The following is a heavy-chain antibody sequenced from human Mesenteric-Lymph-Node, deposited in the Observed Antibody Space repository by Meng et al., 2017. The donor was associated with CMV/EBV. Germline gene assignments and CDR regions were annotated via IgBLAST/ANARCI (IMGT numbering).Heavy chain of an antibody. CDR3: ARGRHFWSSFYNGNAFDI. D-gene: IGHD3-3*02. V-gene: IGHV4-34*01. CDR1: GSFSDNY. CDR2: IYHNGIT. Sequence: GSFSDNYWSWIRQPPGKGLEWIGEIYHNGITNYNPSLKSRVIISVDTSKNHFSLKLSSVTAADTAVYFCARGRHFWSSFYNGNAFDIWGQGTMVTVSS. J-gene: IGHJ3*02.